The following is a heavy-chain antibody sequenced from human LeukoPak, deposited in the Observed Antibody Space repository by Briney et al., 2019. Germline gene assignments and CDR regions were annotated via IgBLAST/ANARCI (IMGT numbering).Heavy chain of an antibody. J-gene: IGHJ4*02. CDR3: ARRTSSGGYFDY. CDR2: IYYSVST. CDR1: GGSISSTNYY. Sequence: SETLSLTCTVSGGSISSTNYYWGWIRQPPGKGLEWIGSIYYSVSTYYNPSLKSRVTTSVDTSKNQFSLRLTSVTAADTAVYYCARRTSSGGYFDYWGQGTLVTVSS. D-gene: IGHD2-2*01. V-gene: IGHV4-39*01.